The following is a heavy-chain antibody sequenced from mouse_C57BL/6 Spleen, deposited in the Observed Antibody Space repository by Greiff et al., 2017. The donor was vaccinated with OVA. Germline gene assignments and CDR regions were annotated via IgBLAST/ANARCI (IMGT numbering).Heavy chain of an antibody. D-gene: IGHD4-1*01. CDR2: INPSTGGT. J-gene: IGHJ2*01. V-gene: IGHV1-42*01. CDR1: GYSFTGYY. CDR3: ARSGANWDAY. Sequence: EVQLQQSGPELVKPGASVKISCKASGYSFTGYYMNWVKQSPEKSLEWIGEINPSTGGTTYNQKFKAKATLTVDKSSSTAYMQLKSLTSEDSAVYYCARSGANWDAYWGQGTTLTVSS.